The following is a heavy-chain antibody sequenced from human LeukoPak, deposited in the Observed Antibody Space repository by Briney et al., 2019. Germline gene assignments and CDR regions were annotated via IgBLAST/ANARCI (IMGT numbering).Heavy chain of an antibody. V-gene: IGHV3-64*01. J-gene: IGHJ4*02. CDR1: GFTFSSYA. CDR3: ARGIAVAGTDY. D-gene: IGHD6-19*01. Sequence: GGSLRLSCAASGFTFSSYAMHWVRQAPGKGLEYVSAISSNGGSTYYANSVKGRFTISRDNSKNTLYLQMNSLRAEDTAVYYCARGIAVAGTDYWGQGTLVTVSS. CDR2: ISSNGGST.